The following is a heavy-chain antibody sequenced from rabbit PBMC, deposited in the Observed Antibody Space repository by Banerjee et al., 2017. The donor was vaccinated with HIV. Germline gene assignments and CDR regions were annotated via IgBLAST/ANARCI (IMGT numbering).Heavy chain of an antibody. Sequence: QSLEESGGDLVKPGASLTLTCTASGFSFSSSYYMCWVRQAPGKGLEWIGCISGGSGSSTYYATWAKGRFTISKTSSTPVTLKMTSLTAADTATYFCARSYVRSSVYPYYWNLWGPGTLVTVS. V-gene: IGHV1S40*01. CDR3: ARSYVRSSVYPYYWNL. J-gene: IGHJ4*01. D-gene: IGHD1-1*01. CDR2: ISGGSGSST. CDR1: GFSFSSSYY.